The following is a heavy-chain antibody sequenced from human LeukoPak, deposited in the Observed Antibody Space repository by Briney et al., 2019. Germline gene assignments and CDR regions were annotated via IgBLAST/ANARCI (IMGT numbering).Heavy chain of an antibody. Sequence: ASVKVSCKASGYTFTGYYMHWVRQAPGQGLEWMGWINPNSGGTNYAQKFQGRVTMTRDASISTAYMELSRLRSDDTAVYYCARDGPSDSGAFDVWGPGTLVTVSS. V-gene: IGHV1-2*02. CDR3: ARDGPSDSGAFDV. CDR2: INPNSGGT. J-gene: IGHJ3*01. D-gene: IGHD3-22*01. CDR1: GYTFTGYY.